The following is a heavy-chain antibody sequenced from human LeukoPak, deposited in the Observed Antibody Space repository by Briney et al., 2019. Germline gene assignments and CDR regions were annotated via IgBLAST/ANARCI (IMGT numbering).Heavy chain of an antibody. Sequence: GGPRRLSGAASGFTFSSYAMGWGRQAPGQGLDGVSAIRRRGGITDYAGSVKGRFTISRDNSKNTLYLHMNSLRAEDTAVYSCAKDSATDDSRPGYYGMDVWGQGTTVTVSS. CDR3: AKDSATDDSRPGYYGMDV. J-gene: IGHJ6*02. CDR1: GFTFSSYA. CDR2: IRRRGGIT. V-gene: IGHV3-23*01. D-gene: IGHD3-22*01.